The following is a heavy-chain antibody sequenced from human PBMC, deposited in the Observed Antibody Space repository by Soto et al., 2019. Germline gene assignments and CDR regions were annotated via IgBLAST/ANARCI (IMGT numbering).Heavy chain of an antibody. J-gene: IGHJ4*02. D-gene: IGHD6-19*01. Sequence: QVQLVQSGAEVKKPGASVKVSCKASGYTFTSYYMHWVRQAPGQGLEWIGIINPSGGSTSYEQKVQGRDTMTRDTATGTVYVELSILGSEHTAVYYCARWGSVTTFQQWLLPLSSPGYGGQGTLVAVSS. V-gene: IGHV1-46*01. CDR2: INPSGGST. CDR1: GYTFTSYY. CDR3: ARWGSVTTFQQWLLPLSSPGY.